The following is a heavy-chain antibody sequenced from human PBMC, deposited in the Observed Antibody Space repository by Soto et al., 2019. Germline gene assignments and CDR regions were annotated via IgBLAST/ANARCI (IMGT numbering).Heavy chain of an antibody. CDR1: GFTFSNYV. J-gene: IGHJ4*02. V-gene: IGHV3-23*01. CDR3: ARRSSGWYFDY. Sequence: EVQLLESGGGLVQPGGSLRLSCAAPGFTFSNYVMNWVRQAPGKGLEWVSVISGSGGSTYYADSVKGRFTISRDNSKNTLYLQMNSLRGEDTAVYYCARRSSGWYFDYWGRGTLVTVSS. CDR2: ISGSGGST. D-gene: IGHD6-19*01.